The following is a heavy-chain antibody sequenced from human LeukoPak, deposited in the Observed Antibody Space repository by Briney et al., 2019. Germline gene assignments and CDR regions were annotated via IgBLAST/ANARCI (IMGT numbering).Heavy chain of an antibody. Sequence: SETLSLTCAFYGGSFSGYYWSWLRQPPWKGVEWIGGIYYSRSTYYNPSLKSRVTISVATSKTQFSLKLSSVTAADTAVYYCARNLGYCSSTSCYIAWFDPWGQGTLVTVSS. J-gene: IGHJ5*02. CDR1: GGSFSGYY. V-gene: IGHV4-34*01. D-gene: IGHD2-2*02. CDR3: ARNLGYCSSTSCYIAWFDP. CDR2: IYYSRST.